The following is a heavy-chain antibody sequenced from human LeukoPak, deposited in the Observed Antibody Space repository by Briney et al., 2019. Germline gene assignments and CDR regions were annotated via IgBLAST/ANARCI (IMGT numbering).Heavy chain of an antibody. V-gene: IGHV1-69*04. CDR1: GGTFSSYA. D-gene: IGHD4-17*01. CDR3: ARVRTVTSVLVYYYYGMDV. Sequence: SAKVSCTASGGTFSSYAISWVRQAPGQGLEWMGRIIPILGIANYAQKFQGRVTITADKSTSTAYMELSSLRSEDTAVYYCARVRTVTSVLVYYYYGMDVWGQGTTVTVSS. CDR2: IIPILGIA. J-gene: IGHJ6*02.